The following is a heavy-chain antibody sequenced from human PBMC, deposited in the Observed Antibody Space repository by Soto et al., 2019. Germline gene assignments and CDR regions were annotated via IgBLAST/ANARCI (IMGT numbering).Heavy chain of an antibody. Sequence: PGGFLRLSCTASGFSLSRYGLHLVRQAPGKGLECVSGLWSDGIKTSYTDSVKGRFTISRDTSKNMLYLQMNSMGAEDTAVYYCARDLNYWCLLIAHWAQGTMVTVSS. D-gene: IGHD2-8*02. V-gene: IGHV3-33*01. CDR2: LWSDGIKT. J-gene: IGHJ4*02. CDR1: GFSLSRYG. CDR3: ARDLNYWCLLIAH.